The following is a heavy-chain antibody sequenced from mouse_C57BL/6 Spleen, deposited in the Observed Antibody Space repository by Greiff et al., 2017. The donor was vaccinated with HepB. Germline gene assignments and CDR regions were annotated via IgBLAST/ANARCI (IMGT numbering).Heavy chain of an antibody. CDR2: ISDGGSYT. CDR1: GFTFSSYA. Sequence: EVQLVESGGGLVKPGGSLKLSCAASGFTFSSYAMSWVRQTPEKRLEWVATISDGGSYTYYPDNVKGRFTISRDNAKNNLYLQMSHLKSEDTAMYYCARSSRGMARFAYWGQGTLVTVSA. V-gene: IGHV5-4*01. CDR3: ARSSRGMARFAY. J-gene: IGHJ3*01.